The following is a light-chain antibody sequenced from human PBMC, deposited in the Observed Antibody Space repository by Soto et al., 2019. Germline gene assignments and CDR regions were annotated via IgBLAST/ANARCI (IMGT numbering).Light chain of an antibody. CDR1: QDIRND. V-gene: IGKV1-17*01. Sequence: DIQMTQSPSSLSASVGDRVTITCRARQDIRNDLGWYQQPPGKAPKRLIYAASRLQSGVPSRFSGSGSGTEFTLTISSMQPEDFTTDYCLQHNSYPRTFGQGNWVESK. CDR3: LQHNSYPRT. J-gene: IGKJ1*01. CDR2: AAS.